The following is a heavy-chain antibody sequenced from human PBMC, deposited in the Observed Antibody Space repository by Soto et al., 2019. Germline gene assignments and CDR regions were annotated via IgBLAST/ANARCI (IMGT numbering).Heavy chain of an antibody. CDR3: VRYPRSGGGRYCPDY. CDR1: GFTFSSYW. V-gene: IGHV3-74*01. Sequence: GGALRLSCAASGFTFSSYWMHWVRQVPEKGLVWVSRINSDGSITNYADAVKGRFTISRDNVKNTLYLQMNSLRAEDTAVYYCVRYPRSGGGRYCPDYWDHVTLFTVSS. J-gene: IGHJ4*03. CDR2: INSDGSIT. D-gene: IGHD3-10*01.